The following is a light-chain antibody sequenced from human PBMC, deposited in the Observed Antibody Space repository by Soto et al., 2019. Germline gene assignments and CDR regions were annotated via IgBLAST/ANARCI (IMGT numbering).Light chain of an antibody. J-gene: IGKJ1*01. CDR3: QQYYTYSAT. CDR1: QSISNW. V-gene: IGKV1-5*01. Sequence: DIQMTQSPSTLSASVGDRVTITCRASQSISNWLAWYQQKPGIAPKLLIYDASSLESGVPSRFSGSGSVTAFALTLSCLQPDDFANYYCQQYYTYSATFGQGTKVEIK. CDR2: DAS.